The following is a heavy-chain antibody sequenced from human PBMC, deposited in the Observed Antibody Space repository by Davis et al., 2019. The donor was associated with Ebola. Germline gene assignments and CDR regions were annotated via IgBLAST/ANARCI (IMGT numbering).Heavy chain of an antibody. CDR1: GFTFSGSA. V-gene: IGHV3-73*01. CDR2: IRSKANSYTT. J-gene: IGHJ4*02. CDR3: TREYGSGDY. Sequence: GESLKTSCAASGFTFSGSAMHWVRQASGKGLEWVGRIRSKANSYTTAYAASVKGRFTISRDDSKNTAYLQMNSLKTEDTAVYYCTREYGSGDYWGQGTLVTVSS. D-gene: IGHD3-10*01.